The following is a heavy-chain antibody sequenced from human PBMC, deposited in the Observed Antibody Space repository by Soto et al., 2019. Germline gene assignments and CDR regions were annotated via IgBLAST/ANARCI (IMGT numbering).Heavy chain of an antibody. V-gene: IGHV1-18*01. Sequence: ASVKVSCKASGYTFTSYGISWVRQAPGQGLEWMGWISAYNGSTNYAQKLQGRVTMTTDTSTSTAYMELRSLRSDDTAVYYCARERGYCTNGVCYTKDYYGMDVWGQGTTVTVSS. CDR3: ARERGYCTNGVCYTKDYYGMDV. D-gene: IGHD2-8*01. CDR2: ISAYNGST. CDR1: GYTFTSYG. J-gene: IGHJ6*02.